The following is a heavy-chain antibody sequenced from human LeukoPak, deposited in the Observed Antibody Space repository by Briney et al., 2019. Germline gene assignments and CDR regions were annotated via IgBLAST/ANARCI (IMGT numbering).Heavy chain of an antibody. CDR2: MNPNSGNT. V-gene: IGHV1-8*01. Sequence: ASVKVSCKASGYTFSSYDINWVRQASGQRLEWMGWMNPNSGNTGYAQKFQGRVTMTRNTSIITAYMELSSLRSEDTAVYYCARASGPRSSWYPLDSWGQGTLVTVSA. J-gene: IGHJ4*02. CDR3: ARASGPRSSWYPLDS. D-gene: IGHD6-13*01. CDR1: GYTFSSYD.